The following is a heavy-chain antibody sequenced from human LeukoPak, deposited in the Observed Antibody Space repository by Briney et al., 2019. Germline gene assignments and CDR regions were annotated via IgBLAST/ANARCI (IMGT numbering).Heavy chain of an antibody. Sequence: GESPKISCKGSGYRFTTDYIGWVRQMPGKGLEWMGIIYPDDSETNYSPSFQGQVSMSVDKSITTAYLQWSSLKASDTAIYYCARQAYGSHFDAFDIWGQGTMVTVSS. D-gene: IGHD3-22*01. J-gene: IGHJ3*02. CDR1: GYRFTTDY. CDR2: IYPDDSET. V-gene: IGHV5-51*01. CDR3: ARQAYGSHFDAFDI.